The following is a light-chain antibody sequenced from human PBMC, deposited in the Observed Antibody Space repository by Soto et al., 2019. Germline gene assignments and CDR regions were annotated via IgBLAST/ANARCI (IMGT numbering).Light chain of an antibody. CDR3: QQYNSYS. CDR1: QNINSK. CDR2: DAY. V-gene: IGKV1-5*01. J-gene: IGKJ2*01. Sequence: DIQMTQSPSTLSASVGDRVAITCRASQNINSKLAWYQKKPGKAPKLLISDAYSLESGVPSRFSGSGSGTEFTLTIGGLQPDDFATYYCQQYNSYSFGQGTKLEIK.